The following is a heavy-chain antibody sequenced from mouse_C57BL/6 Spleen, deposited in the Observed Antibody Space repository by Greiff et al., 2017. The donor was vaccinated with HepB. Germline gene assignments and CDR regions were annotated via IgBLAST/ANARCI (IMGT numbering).Heavy chain of an antibody. CDR2: IDPSDSYT. V-gene: IGHV1-69*01. Sequence: QVQLKQPGAELVMPGASVKLSCKASGYTFTSYWMHWVKQRPGQGLEWIGEIDPSDSYTNYNQKFKGKSTLTVDKSSSTAYMQLSSLTSEDSAVYYCARSLYYYGLDYWGQGTTLTVSS. J-gene: IGHJ2*01. D-gene: IGHD1-1*01. CDR1: GYTFTSYW. CDR3: ARSLYYYGLDY.